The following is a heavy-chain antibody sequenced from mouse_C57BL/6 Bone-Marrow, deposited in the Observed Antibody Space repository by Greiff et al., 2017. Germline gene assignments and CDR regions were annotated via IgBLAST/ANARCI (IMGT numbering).Heavy chain of an antibody. V-gene: IGHV14-4*01. D-gene: IGHD5-1-1*01. J-gene: IGHJ1*03. Sequence: VQLQQSGAELVRPGASVKLSCTASGFNIKDDYMHWVKQRPEQGLEWIGWIDPENGDTEYASKFQGKATITADTSSNTAYLQLSSLTSEDTAVYYCTLYLYCDVWGTGTTVTVSS. CDR1: GFNIKDDY. CDR2: IDPENGDT. CDR3: TLYLYCDV.